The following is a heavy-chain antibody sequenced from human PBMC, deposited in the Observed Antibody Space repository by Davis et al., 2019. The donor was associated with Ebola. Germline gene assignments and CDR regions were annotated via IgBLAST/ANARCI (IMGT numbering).Heavy chain of an antibody. CDR1: GFTVSSNY. Sequence: GESLKISCAASGFTVSSNYMSWVRQAPGKGLEWVSVIYSGGSTCYADSVKGRFTISRDNSKNTLYLQMNSLRAEDTAVYYCAVVITTFWYFDLWGRGTLVTVSS. V-gene: IGHV3-53*01. D-gene: IGHD3-22*01. CDR3: AVVITTFWYFDL. CDR2: IYSGGST. J-gene: IGHJ2*01.